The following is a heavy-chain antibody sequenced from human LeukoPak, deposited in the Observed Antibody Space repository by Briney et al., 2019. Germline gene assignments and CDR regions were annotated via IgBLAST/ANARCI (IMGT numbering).Heavy chain of an antibody. CDR2: ISDDGSNK. Sequence: GGSLRLSCTASGFTLSNYGMHWVRQAPGKGLDWVAIISDDGSNKYYADSVQGRVTISRYNSKNTLYLQVSSLRDEDTAVYYCAKDSGVIAGHWYFDLWGRGTLVSVSS. CDR1: GFTLSNYG. J-gene: IGHJ2*01. CDR3: AKDSGVIAGHWYFDL. D-gene: IGHD3-10*01. V-gene: IGHV3-30*18.